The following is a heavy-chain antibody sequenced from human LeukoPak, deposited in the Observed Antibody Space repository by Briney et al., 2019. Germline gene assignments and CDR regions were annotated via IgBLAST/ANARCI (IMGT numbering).Heavy chain of an antibody. CDR2: ISSSSSYI. CDR3: ASTEGVPAASFYYYYYGMDV. J-gene: IGHJ6*02. D-gene: IGHD2-2*01. CDR1: GFTFSTYS. Sequence: GGSLRLSCAASGFTFSTYSMNWVRQAPGKGLEWVSFISSSSSYIYYADSVKGRFSISRDNAKNSLYLQMNSLRDEDTAVYYCASTEGVPAASFYYYYYGMDVWGQGTTVTVSS. V-gene: IGHV3-21*01.